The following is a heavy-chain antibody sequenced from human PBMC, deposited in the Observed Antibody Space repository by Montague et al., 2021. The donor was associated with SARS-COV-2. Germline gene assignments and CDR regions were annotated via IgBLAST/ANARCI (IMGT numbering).Heavy chain of an antibody. CDR1: GFTSSSYW. Sequence: SLRLSCAASGFTSSSYWMHWVRQAPGKGLVWVSRINSDGSSTSYADSVKGRFTVSRDNAKNTLYLQMNSLRAEDTAVYYCVREAIVATIMFDFWGQGTLVTVSS. J-gene: IGHJ4*02. V-gene: IGHV3-74*01. D-gene: IGHD5-12*01. CDR2: INSDGSST. CDR3: VREAIVATIMFDF.